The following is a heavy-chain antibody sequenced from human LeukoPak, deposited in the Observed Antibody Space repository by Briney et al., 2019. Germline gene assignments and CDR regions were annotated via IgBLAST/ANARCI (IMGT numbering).Heavy chain of an antibody. J-gene: IGHJ4*02. D-gene: IGHD6-13*01. V-gene: IGHV3-11*04. CDR2: ISSSGSTI. CDR3: ARDRSSTRARIESFDY. Sequence: KSGGSLRLSCAASGFTFSDYYMSWIRQAPGKGLEWVSYISSSGSTIYYADSVKGRFTISRDNAKNSLYLQMNSLRAEDTAVYYCARDRSSTRARIESFDYWGQGTLVTVSS. CDR1: GFTFSDYY.